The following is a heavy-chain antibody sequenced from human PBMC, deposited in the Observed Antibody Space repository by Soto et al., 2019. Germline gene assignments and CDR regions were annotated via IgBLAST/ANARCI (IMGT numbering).Heavy chain of an antibody. D-gene: IGHD4-17*01. Sequence: GGSLRLSWAPSGFTFRSYSISWVRQPPGKGLEWVSAISGRGGSSNYADSVKGRFSIPRDNSKNTLYLQMNSLRAEDTAVYYCAKGMTAVTYDGFDIWGQGTLGTVS. CDR2: ISGRGGSS. CDR3: AKGMTAVTYDGFDI. CDR1: GFTFRSYS. V-gene: IGHV3-23*01. J-gene: IGHJ3*02.